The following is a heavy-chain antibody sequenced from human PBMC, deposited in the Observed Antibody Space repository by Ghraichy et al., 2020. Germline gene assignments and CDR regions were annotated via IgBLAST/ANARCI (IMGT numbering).Heavy chain of an antibody. D-gene: IGHD5-18*01. CDR1: GFTFDDYA. CDR3: AKGGLGPGYSYGPNSYFDY. Sequence: GGSLRLSCAASGFTFDDYAMHWVRQAPGKGLEWVSGISWNSGSIGYADSVKGRLTISRDNAKNSLYLQMNSLRAEDTALYYCAKGGLGPGYSYGPNSYFDYWGQGTLVTVSS. V-gene: IGHV3-9*01. J-gene: IGHJ4*02. CDR2: ISWNSGSI.